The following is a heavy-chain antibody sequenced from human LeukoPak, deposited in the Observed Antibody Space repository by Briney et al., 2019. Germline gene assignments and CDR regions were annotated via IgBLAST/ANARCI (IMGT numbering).Heavy chain of an antibody. CDR3: ARAYYDFWSGLLGPPDY. Sequence: ASVKVSCKASGGTFSSYAISWVRQAPGQGLEWMGRIIPIFGTANYAQKFQGRVTITTDESTSTAYMELSSLRSEDTAVYYCARAYYDFWSGLLGPPDYWGQGTLVTVSS. CDR2: IIPIFGTA. V-gene: IGHV1-69*05. J-gene: IGHJ4*02. D-gene: IGHD3-3*01. CDR1: GGTFSSYA.